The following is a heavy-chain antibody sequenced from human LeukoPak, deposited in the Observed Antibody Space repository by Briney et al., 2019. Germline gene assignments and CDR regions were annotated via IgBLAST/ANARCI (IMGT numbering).Heavy chain of an antibody. CDR3: ARRSSSWSGGAGGAFDI. Sequence: PSETLSLTCTVSGGSISSGSYYWSWIRQPAGKGLEWIGSIYYSGSTYYNPPLKSRVTISVDTSKNQFSLKLSSVTAADTAVYYCARRSSSWSGGAGGAFDIWGQGTMVTVSS. V-gene: IGHV4-39*01. CDR1: GGSISSGSYY. CDR2: IYYSGST. J-gene: IGHJ3*02. D-gene: IGHD6-13*01.